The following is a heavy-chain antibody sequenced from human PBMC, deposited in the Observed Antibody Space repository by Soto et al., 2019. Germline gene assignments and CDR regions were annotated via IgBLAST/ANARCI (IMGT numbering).Heavy chain of an antibody. CDR1: GYTFTSYG. D-gene: IGHD1-7*01. Sequence: QVQLVQSGAEVKKPGASVKVSCKASGYTFTSYGISWVRQAPGQGLEWMGWISTYNGNTNYAQKLQGRVTMTTDTSTSTANMELRSLRSDDTAVYYCANDRRYNWNYGWFDPWGQGTLVTVSS. J-gene: IGHJ5*02. CDR2: ISTYNGNT. CDR3: ANDRRYNWNYGWFDP. V-gene: IGHV1-18*01.